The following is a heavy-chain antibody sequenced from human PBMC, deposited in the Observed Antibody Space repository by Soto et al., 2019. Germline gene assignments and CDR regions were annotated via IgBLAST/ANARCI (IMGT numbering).Heavy chain of an antibody. V-gene: IGHV4-61*01. D-gene: IGHD2-2*01. Sequence: QVQLQESGPGLVKPSETLSLTCTVSGGSVSSGSYYWNWIRQSPGKGLEWIGYTYYSGSTNFNPSVNSRASISVDTSTNQFSLELSSVTPADTAVYYCARGGSSTSRLQRDAFDVWGQGTMVTVSS. CDR1: GGSVSSGSYY. J-gene: IGHJ3*01. CDR3: ARGGSSTSRLQRDAFDV. CDR2: TYYSGST.